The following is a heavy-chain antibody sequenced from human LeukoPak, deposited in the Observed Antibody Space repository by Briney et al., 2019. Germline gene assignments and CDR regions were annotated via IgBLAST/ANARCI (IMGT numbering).Heavy chain of an antibody. V-gene: IGHV4-59*01. CDR1: GGSITSYY. D-gene: IGHD2/OR15-2a*01. J-gene: IGHJ4*02. CDR3: AGGVSTRTDY. CDR2: IYYSGST. Sequence: SETLSLTCTVSGGSITSYYWSWIRQPPGKGLEWIGYIYYSGSTNYNPSLKSRVTISVDTSKNQFSLKLSSVTAADTAVYYCAGGVSTRTDYWGQGTLVTVSS.